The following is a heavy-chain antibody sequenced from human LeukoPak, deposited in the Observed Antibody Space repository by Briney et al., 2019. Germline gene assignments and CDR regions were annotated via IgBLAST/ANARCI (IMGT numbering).Heavy chain of an antibody. J-gene: IGHJ4*02. Sequence: GASVKVSCKASGYTFAGYYMHWVRQAPGRGLEWMGWVNPNSGGTNYAQKFQGRVTMTRDTSISTAYMELSRLRSDDTAVYYCARDYALYYYDSSGYPYWGQGTLVTVSS. CDR3: ARDYALYYYDSSGYPY. D-gene: IGHD3-22*01. CDR1: GYTFAGYY. CDR2: VNPNSGGT. V-gene: IGHV1-2*02.